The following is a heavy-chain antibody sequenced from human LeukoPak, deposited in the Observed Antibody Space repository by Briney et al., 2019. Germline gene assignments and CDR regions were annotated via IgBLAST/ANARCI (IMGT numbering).Heavy chain of an antibody. CDR1: GFTFSTYW. CDR3: ARDSPGYLAYDS. CDR2: IKEDGSAT. Sequence: GGSLRLSCAASGFTFSTYWMTWVRQAPGQGPEWVANIKEDGSATYYVDSVKGRFTISRDNAKKSLYLQMNSLRAEDTAVYYCARDSPGYLAYDSWGQGTLVTVSS. J-gene: IGHJ4*02. D-gene: IGHD1-1*01. V-gene: IGHV3-7*04.